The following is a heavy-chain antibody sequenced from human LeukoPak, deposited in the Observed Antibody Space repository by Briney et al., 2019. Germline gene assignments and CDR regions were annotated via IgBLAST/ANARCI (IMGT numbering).Heavy chain of an antibody. CDR3: ARDRAPTN. V-gene: IGHV4-59*11. CDR1: GGSISSHS. Sequence: PSGTLPLTCPVSGGSISSHSGSWIRQPPGKGLEWIGYIYYSGSTNYNPSLKSRVTISVDTSKNQFSLKLSSVTAADTAVYYCARDRAPTNWGQGTLVTVSS. J-gene: IGHJ4*02. CDR2: IYYSGST.